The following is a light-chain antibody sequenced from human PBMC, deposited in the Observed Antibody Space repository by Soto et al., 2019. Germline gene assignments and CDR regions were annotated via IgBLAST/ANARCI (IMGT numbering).Light chain of an antibody. CDR2: GAS. CDR1: QSVSSTY. Sequence: EIVLTQSPDTLSLSPGERATLYCRASQSVSSTYLAWFQQKPGQTPRLLIYGASSRATGIPDRFSGSGSGTDFTLTISRLEPEDFAVYYCQQYGNSPKTFGQGTKVDIK. CDR3: QQYGNSPKT. V-gene: IGKV3-20*01. J-gene: IGKJ1*01.